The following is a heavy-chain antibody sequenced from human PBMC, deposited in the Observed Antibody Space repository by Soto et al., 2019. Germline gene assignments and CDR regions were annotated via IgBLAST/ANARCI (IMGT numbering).Heavy chain of an antibody. Sequence: QVQLQQWGAGLLKPSETLSLTCAVYGGSFSGYYWSWIRQPPGKGLEWIGEINHSGSTNYNPSLKSRVTISVDTSKNQFSLKLSSVTAADTAVYYCARGGGGSASAHCDYWGQGTLVTVSS. D-gene: IGHD2-15*01. CDR1: GGSFSGYY. V-gene: IGHV4-34*01. CDR2: INHSGST. CDR3: ARGGGGSASAHCDY. J-gene: IGHJ4*02.